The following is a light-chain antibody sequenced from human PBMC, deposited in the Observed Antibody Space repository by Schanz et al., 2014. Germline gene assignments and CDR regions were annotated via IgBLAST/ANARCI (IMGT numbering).Light chain of an antibody. CDR2: GAS. CDR1: ESISDN. J-gene: IGKJ4*01. Sequence: EIVMTQSPVTLSVSPGERATLSCRASESISDNLAWYQHKTGQAPRLLIYGASTRATGIPGRFSGSGSGTEFTLTISSLQSEDVAVYYCQQYYITPLTFGGGTKVEIK. V-gene: IGKV3-15*01. CDR3: QQYYITPLT.